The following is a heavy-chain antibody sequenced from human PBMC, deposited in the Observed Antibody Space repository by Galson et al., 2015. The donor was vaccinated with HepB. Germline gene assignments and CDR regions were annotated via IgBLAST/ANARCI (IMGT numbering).Heavy chain of an antibody. J-gene: IGHJ6*02. CDR3: ARGWGIVVVPAAEYGMDV. CDR1: GYTFTGYY. CDR2: INPNSGGT. Sequence: SVKVSCKASGYTFTGYYMHWVRQAPGQGLEWMGWINPNSGGTNYAQKFQGWVTMTRDTSISTAYMELSRLRSDDTAVYYCARGWGIVVVPAAEYGMDVWGQGTTVTVSS. V-gene: IGHV1-2*04. D-gene: IGHD2-2*01.